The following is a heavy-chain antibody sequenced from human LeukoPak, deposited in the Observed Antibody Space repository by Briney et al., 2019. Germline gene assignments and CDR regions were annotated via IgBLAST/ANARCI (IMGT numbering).Heavy chain of an antibody. Sequence: TGGSLRLSCAASGFTFSSHGMCWVRQAPGRGLEWVSSISIGGDTTYSDSVKGRFTIPRDNSKNPLYLQLDSLRAEDTGIYYCAKDWMSTSREWGQGTLVTVSS. V-gene: IGHV3-23*01. CDR2: ISIGGDTT. CDR1: GFTFSSHG. J-gene: IGHJ4*02. CDR3: AKDWMSTSRE. D-gene: IGHD5/OR15-5a*01.